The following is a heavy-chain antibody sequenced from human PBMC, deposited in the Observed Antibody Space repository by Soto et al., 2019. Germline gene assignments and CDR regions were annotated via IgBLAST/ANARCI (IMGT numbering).Heavy chain of an antibody. V-gene: IGHV4-39*01. CDR3: ARHVVVAARGDYFDY. CDR1: GGSISSSSYY. CDR2: IYYSGST. D-gene: IGHD2-15*01. Sequence: ETLSLTCTVSGGSISSSSYYWGWIRQPPGKGLEWIGSIYYSGSTYYNPSLKSRVTISVDTSKNQFSLKLSSVTAADTAVYYCARHVVVAARGDYFDYWGQGTLVTVSS. J-gene: IGHJ4*02.